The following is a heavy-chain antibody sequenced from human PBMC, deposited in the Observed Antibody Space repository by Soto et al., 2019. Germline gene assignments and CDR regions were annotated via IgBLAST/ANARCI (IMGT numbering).Heavy chain of an antibody. CDR1: GYTFTCYY. Sequence: AAVTVSCTASGYTFTCYYMLWVRQAPGQGREWMGWINPNSGGTNYAQKFQGWVTMTRDTSISTAYMELSRLRSDDTAVYYCARSYGDYRWFDPWGQGTLVTVSS. V-gene: IGHV1-2*04. D-gene: IGHD4-17*01. CDR3: ARSYGDYRWFDP. CDR2: INPNSGGT. J-gene: IGHJ5*02.